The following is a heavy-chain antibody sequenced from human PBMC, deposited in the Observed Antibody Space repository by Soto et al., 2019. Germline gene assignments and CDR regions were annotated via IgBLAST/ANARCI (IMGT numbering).Heavy chain of an antibody. CDR3: VRGIPSQYSSNWLYWYFDL. CDR2: IWNDGTKE. CDR1: GFTFSSYA. J-gene: IGHJ2*01. D-gene: IGHD6-13*01. V-gene: IGHV3-33*08. Sequence: QVQLVESGGGVVQPGRSLRLSCAASGFTFSSYAMHWVRLSPGKGLEWVALIWNDGTKEYYVDSVKGRFTISRDNSQNTLNLQMDSLRAEDTAVYFCVRGIPSQYSSNWLYWYFDLWGRGTQVTVSS.